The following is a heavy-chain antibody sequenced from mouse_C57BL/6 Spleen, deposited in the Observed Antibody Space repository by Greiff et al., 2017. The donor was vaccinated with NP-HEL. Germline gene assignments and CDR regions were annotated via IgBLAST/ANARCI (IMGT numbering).Heavy chain of an antibody. Sequence: QVQLQQSGAELARPGASVKLSCKASGYTFTSYGISWVKQRTGQGLEWIGEIYPRSGNTYYIEKFKGKATLTADKSSSTAYMELRSLTSEASAVYFCASTAQATWFFAYWGQGTLVTVSA. D-gene: IGHD3-2*02. CDR2: IYPRSGNT. V-gene: IGHV1-81*01. CDR3: ASTAQATWFFAY. CDR1: GYTFTSYG. J-gene: IGHJ3*01.